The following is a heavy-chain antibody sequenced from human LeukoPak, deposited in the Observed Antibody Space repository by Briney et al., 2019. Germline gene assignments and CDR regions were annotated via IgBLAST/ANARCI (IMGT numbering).Heavy chain of an antibody. CDR1: RGSIISYY. CDR2: IYSRGST. D-gene: IGHD4-17*01. Sequence: SETLSLTCTVSRGSIISYYWSWIRPPAGKGVEWIGRIYSRGSTNHNPPLKGRVTMSVDMSSNQFSLKLRSVTAADTAVYYCPRDLPTVTTSGPPVYYYYGMDVWGQGTTVTVSS. J-gene: IGHJ6*02. V-gene: IGHV4-4*07. CDR3: PRDLPTVTTSGPPVYYYYGMDV.